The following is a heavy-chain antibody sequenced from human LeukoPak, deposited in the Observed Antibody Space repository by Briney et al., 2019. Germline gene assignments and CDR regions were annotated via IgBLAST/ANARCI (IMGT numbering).Heavy chain of an antibody. J-gene: IGHJ4*02. D-gene: IGHD6-19*01. CDR3: ARDAAVGTLDY. Sequence: PGGSLRLSCEVSGFTFSRYGFHWIRQAPGKGLEWVAVIWYDGSNKYYADSVKGRFTISRDDSRNTLYLQMDSLRAEDTALYFCARDAAVGTLDYWGQGTLVTVSS. V-gene: IGHV3-33*01. CDR1: GFTFSRYG. CDR2: IWYDGSNK.